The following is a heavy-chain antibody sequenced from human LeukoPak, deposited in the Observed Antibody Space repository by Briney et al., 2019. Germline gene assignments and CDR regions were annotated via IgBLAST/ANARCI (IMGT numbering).Heavy chain of an antibody. J-gene: IGHJ6*02. V-gene: IGHV1-69*04. Sequence: SGKVSCKASGGSFSSYAISWVRQVPGQGLEWMGRIIPILGIANYAQKFQGRVTITADQPTRTAYSGLSSQMSEHPSVYYRAISPERPYGGNTLYGMDVWSQGTTVTVSS. CDR3: AISPERPYGGNTLYGMDV. CDR2: IIPILGIA. D-gene: IGHD4-23*01. CDR1: GGSFSSYA.